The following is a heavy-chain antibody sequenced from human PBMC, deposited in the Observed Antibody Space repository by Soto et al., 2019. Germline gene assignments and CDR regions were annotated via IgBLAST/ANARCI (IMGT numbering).Heavy chain of an antibody. Sequence: EVQLLESGGGLVQPGGSLRLSCAASGFTFSSYAMSWVRQAPGKGLEWVSSISVSGGSTYYADSVKGRCTISIDHSKNTLYLQMNSLTAEDTAVYYCAKDGPSSGNYYYYDYWGQGPLVTVAS. D-gene: IGHD1-26*01. V-gene: IGHV3-23*01. CDR3: AKDGPSSGNYYYYDY. J-gene: IGHJ4*02. CDR1: GFTFSSYA. CDR2: ISVSGGST.